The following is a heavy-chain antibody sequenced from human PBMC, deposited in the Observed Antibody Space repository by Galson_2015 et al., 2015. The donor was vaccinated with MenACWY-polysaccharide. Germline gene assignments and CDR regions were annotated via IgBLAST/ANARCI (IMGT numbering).Heavy chain of an antibody. CDR2: IKQDGSEK. Sequence: SCAASGFSFGGYWMSWVRQAPGKGLEWVANIKQDGSEKYCVDSVKGRFTISRDNAKNSLYLQMNSLRAEDTALYYCARDLDYGSGTSDVWGHGTTVRVSS. V-gene: IGHV3-7*01. D-gene: IGHD3-10*01. CDR3: ARDLDYGSGTSDV. CDR1: GFSFGGYW. J-gene: IGHJ6*02.